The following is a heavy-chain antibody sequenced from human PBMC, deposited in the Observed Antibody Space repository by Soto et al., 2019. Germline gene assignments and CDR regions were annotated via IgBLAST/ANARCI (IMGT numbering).Heavy chain of an antibody. CDR1: GGSISSSGYS. V-gene: IGHV4-31*03. Sequence: SETLSLTCTVSGGSISSSGYSWNWIRQHPGQGLEWIGFIYYSGSTHYNPSLKSRVTISLDTSKNQFSLNLSSVTAADTAVYYCARAQQYNYGQVWGQGTLVTVSS. J-gene: IGHJ4*02. D-gene: IGHD5-18*01. CDR3: ARAQQYNYGQV. CDR2: IYYSGST.